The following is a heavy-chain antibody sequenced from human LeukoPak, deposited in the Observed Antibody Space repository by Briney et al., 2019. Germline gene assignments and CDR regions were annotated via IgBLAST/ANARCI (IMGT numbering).Heavy chain of an antibody. Sequence: AGSLTLSCAASGCTISSYAMSWVRNPPRKGLDRVSAISGSGGSAYYAHSVKREFTISIGNSNNALDLQMDSLRAEDTAVYDCARQGLVGYCSSTRCLENWFDPWGQGTLVTVSS. J-gene: IGHJ5*02. CDR3: ARQGLVGYCSSTRCLENWFDP. D-gene: IGHD2-2*01. V-gene: IGHV3-23*01. CDR1: GCTISSYA. CDR2: ISGSGGSA.